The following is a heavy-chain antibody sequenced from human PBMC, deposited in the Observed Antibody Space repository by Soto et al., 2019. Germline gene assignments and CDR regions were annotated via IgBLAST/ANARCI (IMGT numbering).Heavy chain of an antibody. J-gene: IGHJ6*02. CDR1: GGPIGSGNYY. CDR2: IYNSGSI. V-gene: IGHV4-31*03. CDR3: ARDRGFGMDL. Sequence: QMQLQESGPGLVRPSQTLSLSCTVSGGPIGSGNYYWNWIRQHPGKGLEWIGNIYNSGSISYNPSLKRRVTISADTSKSQFSVNLSSVTAADTAVYFCARDRGFGMDLWGHGTTVIVSS.